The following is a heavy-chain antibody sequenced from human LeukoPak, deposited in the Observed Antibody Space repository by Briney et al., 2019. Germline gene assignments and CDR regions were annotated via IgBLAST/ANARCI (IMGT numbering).Heavy chain of an antibody. V-gene: IGHV3-21*01. CDR2: ISSSSSYI. CDR1: GFTFSSYA. Sequence: GGSLRLSCAASGFTFSSYAMSWVRQAPGKGLEWVSAISSSSSYIYYADSVKGRFTISRDNAKNSLYLQMDSLRAEDTAVYYCATDKMGGSGSSDYWGQGTLVTVSS. D-gene: IGHD3-10*01. CDR3: ATDKMGGSGSSDY. J-gene: IGHJ4*02.